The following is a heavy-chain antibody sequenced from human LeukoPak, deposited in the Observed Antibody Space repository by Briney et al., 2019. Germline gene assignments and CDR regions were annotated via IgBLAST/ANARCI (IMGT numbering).Heavy chain of an antibody. CDR2: ISGSGGST. J-gene: IGHJ6*03. CDR3: AARYYDFWSGYYTDGYYYYMDV. D-gene: IGHD3-3*01. Sequence: PGGSLRPSCAASGFTFSSYAMSWVRQAPGKGLEWVSAISGSGGSTYYADSVKGRFTISRDNSKNTLYLQMNSLRAEDTGVYYCAARYYDFWSGYYTDGYYYYMDVWGKGTTVTVSS. CDR1: GFTFSSYA. V-gene: IGHV3-23*01.